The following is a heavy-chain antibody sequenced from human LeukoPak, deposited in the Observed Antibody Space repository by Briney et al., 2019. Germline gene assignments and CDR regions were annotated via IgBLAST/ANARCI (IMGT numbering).Heavy chain of an antibody. D-gene: IGHD1-14*01. CDR3: ATYNNGIHFFDY. Sequence: GRSLRLSCVASGFTFTNHGMHWVRQAPGKGLEWVAVIWYDGSNKYYADSVKGRFTISRDNSKNTLYLQMNSLRAEDTAVYFCATYNNGIHFFDYWGQGTLVTVSS. V-gene: IGHV3-33*08. CDR2: IWYDGSNK. J-gene: IGHJ4*02. CDR1: GFTFTNHG.